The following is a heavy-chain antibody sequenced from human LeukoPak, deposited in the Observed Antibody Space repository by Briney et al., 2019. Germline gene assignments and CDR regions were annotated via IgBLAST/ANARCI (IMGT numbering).Heavy chain of an antibody. J-gene: IGHJ4*02. Sequence: GGSLRLSCAASGFTFSRYSMNWVRQAPGKGLEWVSSISDSGNYIYYADSVKGRFTISRDNAKNSLFLQMNSLRAEGTAVYYCANHLACHSTTCPPFDYWGQGTLVTVSS. D-gene: IGHD2-2*01. CDR2: ISDSGNYI. V-gene: IGHV3-21*01. CDR3: ANHLACHSTTCPPFDY. CDR1: GFTFSRYS.